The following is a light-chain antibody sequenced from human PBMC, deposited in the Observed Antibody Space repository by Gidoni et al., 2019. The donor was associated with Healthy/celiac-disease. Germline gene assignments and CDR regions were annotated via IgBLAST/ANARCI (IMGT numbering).Light chain of an antibody. CDR3: QQYNSYPWT. V-gene: IGKV1-5*03. CDR1: QSMSSW. J-gene: IGKJ2*02. CDR2: KAS. Sequence: DIQMTQSPSTLSASVGDRVTITCRASQSMSSWLAWYQQKPGKAPKLLIYKASSLESGVPSRFSGSGSGTEFTLTIRSLQPDDFATYYCQQYNSYPWTFGQGTKLEIK.